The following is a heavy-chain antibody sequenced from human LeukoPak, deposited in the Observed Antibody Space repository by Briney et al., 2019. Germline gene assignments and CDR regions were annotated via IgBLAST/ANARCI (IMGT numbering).Heavy chain of an antibody. D-gene: IGHD3-10*01. V-gene: IGHV4-38-2*02. CDR2: IYSGGST. J-gene: IGHJ4*02. CDR3: ARGTRSPYYFDY. Sequence: SETLSLTCTVSGYSISSGYYWGWIRQPPGKGLQWIGSIYSGGSTYYNPSLKSRVTISVDTSKNQFSLRLSSVIAADTAVYYCARGTRSPYYFDYWGQGTLVTVSS. CDR1: GYSISSGYY.